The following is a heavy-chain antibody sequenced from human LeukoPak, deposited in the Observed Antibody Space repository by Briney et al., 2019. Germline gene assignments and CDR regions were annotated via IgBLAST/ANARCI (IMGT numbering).Heavy chain of an antibody. V-gene: IGHV3-9*01. CDR1: GFTFSSYG. Sequence: GRSLRLSCAASGFTFSSYGMHWDRQAPGKGLEWVSGISWKSGSIGYADSVKGRFTISRDNAKNSLYLQMNSLRAEDTALYYCAKDMSYYTFDAFDIWGQGTMVTVSS. D-gene: IGHD3-10*01. J-gene: IGHJ3*02. CDR2: ISWKSGSI. CDR3: AKDMSYYTFDAFDI.